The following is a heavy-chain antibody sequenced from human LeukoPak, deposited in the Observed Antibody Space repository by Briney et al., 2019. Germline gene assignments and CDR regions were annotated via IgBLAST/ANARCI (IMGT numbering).Heavy chain of an antibody. Sequence: GASVKVSCKASGYTFTGYYMHWVRQAPGQGLEWMEWINPNSGGTSYAQKFQGRVTMTRDTSISTAYMELSRLRSDDTAVYYCARKGLRLGWFDPWGQGTLVTVSS. V-gene: IGHV1-2*02. CDR2: INPNSGGT. D-gene: IGHD6-19*01. CDR3: ARKGLRLGWFDP. CDR1: GYTFTGYY. J-gene: IGHJ5*02.